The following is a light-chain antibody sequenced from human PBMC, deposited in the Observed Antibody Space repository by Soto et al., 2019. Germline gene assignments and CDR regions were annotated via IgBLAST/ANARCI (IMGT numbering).Light chain of an antibody. J-gene: IGLJ3*02. V-gene: IGLV2-14*01. CDR2: GVS. CDR1: SSDIGSHNF. Sequence: QSVLTQPASVSGSPGQSITISCTGTSSDIGSHNFVSWHQQHPGKAPKFIIYGVSNRPSGVSTRFAGSKSGNTPALTISGVQADDEAYYYCSSYTSTDIGVFGGGTKVTVL. CDR3: SSYTSTDIGV.